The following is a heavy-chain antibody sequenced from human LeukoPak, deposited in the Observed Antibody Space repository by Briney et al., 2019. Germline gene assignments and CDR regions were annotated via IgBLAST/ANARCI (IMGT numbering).Heavy chain of an antibody. Sequence: PGGSLRLSCAASGFTFSSYSMNWVRQAPGKGLEWVSSISSSSSYIYYADSVKGRFTISRDNAKNSLYLQMNSLRAEDTAVYYCARESTAMGYTSDYWGQGTLVTVSS. J-gene: IGHJ4*02. CDR1: GFTFSSYS. D-gene: IGHD5-18*01. CDR2: ISSSSSYI. CDR3: ARESTAMGYTSDY. V-gene: IGHV3-21*01.